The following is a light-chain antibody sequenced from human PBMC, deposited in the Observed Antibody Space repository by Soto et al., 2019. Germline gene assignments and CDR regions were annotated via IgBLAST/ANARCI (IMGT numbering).Light chain of an antibody. CDR2: DDS. Sequence: QSVLTQPASVSGSPGQSITISCTGTSSDVGGYNYVSWYQQHPGKAPKLMIYDDSNRPSGVTNRFSGSKSGNTAFLTISGLQAEDEADYYCSSYTSSSTRVFGTGTKVT. V-gene: IGLV2-14*03. CDR3: SSYTSSSTRV. CDR1: SSDVGGYNY. J-gene: IGLJ1*01.